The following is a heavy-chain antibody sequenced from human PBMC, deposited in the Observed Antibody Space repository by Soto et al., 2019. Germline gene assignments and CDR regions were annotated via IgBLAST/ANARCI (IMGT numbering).Heavy chain of an antibody. CDR2: ISYDGSNK. J-gene: IGHJ4*02. CDR3: AKDGGYSDY. V-gene: IGHV3-30*18. CDR1: GFTFSSYG. Sequence: PGGSLRLSCAASGFTFSSYGMHWVRQAPGKGLEWVAVISYDGSNKYYADSVKGRFTISRDNSKNTLYLQMNSLRAEDTAVYYCAKDGGYSDYWGQGTLVTVSS. D-gene: IGHD3-22*01.